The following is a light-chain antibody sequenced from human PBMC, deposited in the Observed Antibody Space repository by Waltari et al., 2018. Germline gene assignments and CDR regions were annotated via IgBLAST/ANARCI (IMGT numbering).Light chain of an antibody. J-gene: IGLJ3*02. CDR3: QSTDSSGSFVV. CDR1: ALPREF. CDR2: RDT. Sequence: SYELTQPPSVSVSPGQTARITCSGDALPREFTSWYQQKPGQAPTLLMFRDTERPSGIPERCSGSTSGTLVTLTITGVQAEDEADYYCQSTDSSGSFVVFGGGTKLTVL. V-gene: IGLV3-25*03.